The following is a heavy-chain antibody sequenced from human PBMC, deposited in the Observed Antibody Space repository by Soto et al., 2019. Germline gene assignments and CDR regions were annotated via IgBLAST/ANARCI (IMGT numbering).Heavy chain of an antibody. CDR2: THYSGST. CDR1: GGSISNGGYY. V-gene: IGHV4-31*03. J-gene: IGHJ1*01. Sequence: QVQLQESGPGLVKPSQTLSLTCTVSGGSISNGGYYWNWIRQHPGKGLEWIGYTHYSGSTYYNPSLMSRVTISVDTSKNQRSLQLSSVTAADTAVYYCAGDVYTPPRDRYLHHWGRGTLVTVSS. CDR3: AGDVYTPPRDRYLHH. D-gene: IGHD2-2*02.